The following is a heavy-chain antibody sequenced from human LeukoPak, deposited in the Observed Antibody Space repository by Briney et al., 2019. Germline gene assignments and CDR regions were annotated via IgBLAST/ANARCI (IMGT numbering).Heavy chain of an antibody. CDR3: VHTYMLLEPQHYF. CDR2: IYWDDDK. V-gene: IGHV2-5*02. Sequence: SGPTLVNPTQTLTLTCTFSGFSLTSSGVDVDWIRLPPRKALEWRLFIYWDDDKRHSPSLESRLSVTKDTSKNQVVLTMTNMDPVDTATYYCVHTYMLLEPQHYFWGQGTLVTVSS. J-gene: IGHJ4*02. D-gene: IGHD1-14*01. CDR1: GFSLTSSGVD.